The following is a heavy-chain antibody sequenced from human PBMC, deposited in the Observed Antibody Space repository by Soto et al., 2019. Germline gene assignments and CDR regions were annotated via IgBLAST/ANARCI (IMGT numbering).Heavy chain of an antibody. J-gene: IGHJ6*02. D-gene: IGHD3-10*01. CDR3: AGGGLRGVLTRTRDSSGMDV. Sequence: GESLKISCKGSGYSFTSYWIGWVRQMPGKGLEWMGIIYPGDSDTRYSPSFQGQVTISADKSISTAYLQWSSLKASDTAMYYYAGGGLRGVLTRTRDSSGMDVCGQGLTVTVA. CDR2: IYPGDSDT. V-gene: IGHV5-51*01. CDR1: GYSFTSYW.